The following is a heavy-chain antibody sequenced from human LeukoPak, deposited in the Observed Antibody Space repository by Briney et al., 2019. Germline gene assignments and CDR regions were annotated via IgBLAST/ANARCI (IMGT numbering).Heavy chain of an antibody. CDR1: GFTFRDYT. V-gene: IGHV3-7*04. D-gene: IGHD5-24*01. J-gene: IGHJ4*02. CDR3: TRVGYIDEGIDY. CDR2: IKQDGSKK. Sequence: AGGSLRLSCAASGFTFRDYTMTWVRQAPGKGLEWVANIKQDGSKKSYVDSVKGRFTISRDNAKNSLYLQMNSLRAEDTAIYYCTRVGYIDEGIDYWGQGTLVTVSS.